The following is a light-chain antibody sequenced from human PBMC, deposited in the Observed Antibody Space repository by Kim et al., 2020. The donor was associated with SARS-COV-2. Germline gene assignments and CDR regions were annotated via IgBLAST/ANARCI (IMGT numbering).Light chain of an antibody. Sequence: DIVLTQSPGTLSLSPGDTVTLSCRASQSVTSNYLAWYQQKPGQAPRLLIYGASSRATGIPARFSGSGSGTDFTLTISSLEPEDFAVFYCHQYGSSPQTFGQGTKVDIK. V-gene: IGKV3-20*01. CDR3: HQYGSSPQT. J-gene: IGKJ1*01. CDR2: GAS. CDR1: QSVTSNY.